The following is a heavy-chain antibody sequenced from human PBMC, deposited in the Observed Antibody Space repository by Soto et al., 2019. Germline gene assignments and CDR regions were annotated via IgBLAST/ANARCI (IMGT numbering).Heavy chain of an antibody. Sequence: EVQLLESGGALVQPGGYLSLSCAASGLTFNIYTLNWVRQAPGKGLEWVSSISNTGATTFYADSVKGRFTVSRDNSKNTLSLQMSNLRAEDTAVYFCAKGLMATATFDYWGQGTLVTVSS. V-gene: IGHV3-23*01. CDR3: AKGLMATATFDY. J-gene: IGHJ4*02. CDR1: GLTFNIYT. CDR2: ISNTGATT. D-gene: IGHD2-8*01.